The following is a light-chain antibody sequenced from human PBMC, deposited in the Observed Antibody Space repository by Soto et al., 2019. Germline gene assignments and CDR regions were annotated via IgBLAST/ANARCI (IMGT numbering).Light chain of an antibody. Sequence: DIQMTQSPSSLSASVGDRVTITCRASQSIGSWLAWYQQKPGRAPKLLIYKASSLESGVPSRFSGSGSGTEFTLTISSLQPDDFATYYCQQYSSYGTFGGGTRWIT. CDR1: QSIGSW. J-gene: IGKJ4*01. CDR3: QQYSSYGT. V-gene: IGKV1-5*03. CDR2: KAS.